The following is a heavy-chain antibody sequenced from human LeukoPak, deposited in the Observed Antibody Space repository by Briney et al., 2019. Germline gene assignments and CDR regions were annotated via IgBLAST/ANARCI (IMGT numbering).Heavy chain of an antibody. CDR3: AKVQMSTGWTFDF. D-gene: IGHD2-2*01. Sequence: QPGGSLRLSCAASGFTFSSYSMNWVRQAPGKGLEWVSSIDGSGDNRYYADSVKGRFTISGDNSGNTLYLQLRGLGAEDTATYYCAKVQMSTGWTFDFWGQGSLVTVSS. J-gene: IGHJ4*02. V-gene: IGHV3-23*01. CDR2: IDGSGDNR. CDR1: GFTFSSYS.